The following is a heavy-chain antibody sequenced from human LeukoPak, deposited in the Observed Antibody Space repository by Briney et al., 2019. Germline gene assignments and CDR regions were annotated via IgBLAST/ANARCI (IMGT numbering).Heavy chain of an antibody. D-gene: IGHD4-23*01. Sequence: AASVKVSCKASGYTFTSYDINWVRQATGQGLEWMGWMNPNSGNTGYAQKFQGRVTITRNTSISTAYMELSSLRSEDTAVYYCAGLRWYSDAFDIWGQGTMVTVSS. CDR3: AGLRWYSDAFDI. J-gene: IGHJ3*02. CDR2: MNPNSGNT. V-gene: IGHV1-8*03. CDR1: GYTFTSYD.